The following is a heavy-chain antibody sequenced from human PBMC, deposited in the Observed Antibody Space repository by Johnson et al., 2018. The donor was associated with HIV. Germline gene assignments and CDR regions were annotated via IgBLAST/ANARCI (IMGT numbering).Heavy chain of an antibody. CDR2: ISYDGSDK. J-gene: IGHJ3*02. CDR1: GFTFSSYA. CDR3: AREESSSSRDGFDI. V-gene: IGHV3-30*14. D-gene: IGHD6-6*01. Sequence: QVQLVESGGGLVQPGGSLRLSCAASGFTFSSYAMHWVRQAPGKGLEWVTVISYDGSDKDYADSVKGRFTISRDNSKNTLYLQMNSLRVEDTAVYYCAREESSSSRDGFDIWGQGTMVTVSS.